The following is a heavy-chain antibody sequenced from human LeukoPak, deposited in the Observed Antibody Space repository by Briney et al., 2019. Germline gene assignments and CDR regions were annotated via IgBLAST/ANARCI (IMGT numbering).Heavy chain of an antibody. D-gene: IGHD3-22*01. J-gene: IGHJ4*02. V-gene: IGHV3-15*01. Sequence: GGSLRLSCAASGFTFSNAWMSWVRQAPGKGLEWVGRIKSKSDGGTTDYAAPVKGRFTISRDDSKYTLYLQMNSLKTEDTAVYYCITFSMIVVVITDWGQGTLVTVSS. CDR3: ITFSMIVVVITD. CDR1: GFTFSNAW. CDR2: IKSKSDGGTT.